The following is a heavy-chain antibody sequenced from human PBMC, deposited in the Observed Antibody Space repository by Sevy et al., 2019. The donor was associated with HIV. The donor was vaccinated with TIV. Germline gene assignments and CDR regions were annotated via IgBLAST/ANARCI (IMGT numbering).Heavy chain of an antibody. Sequence: GGSLRLSCAASGFTFSTYAMSWVRQAPGKGLEWVSGISGSGISIYYAGSVKGRFTISRDNSKNTLILQMNSLRAEDTAIYYCAKELPGYQYDSSGNLDPWGQGRLVTVSS. CDR1: GFTFSTYA. D-gene: IGHD6-19*01. J-gene: IGHJ5*02. CDR3: AKELPGYQYDSSGNLDP. V-gene: IGHV3-23*01. CDR2: ISGSGISI.